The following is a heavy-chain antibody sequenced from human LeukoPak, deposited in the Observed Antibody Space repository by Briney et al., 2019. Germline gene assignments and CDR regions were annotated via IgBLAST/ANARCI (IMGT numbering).Heavy chain of an antibody. CDR2: IYYSGST. CDR1: GGSISSYY. Sequence: SETLSLTCTVSGGSISSYYWSWIRQPPGKGLEWIGYIYYSGSTNYNPSLKSRVTISVDTSKNQFSLKLSSVTAADTAVYYCARGVDYYGVWGQGTLVIVSS. V-gene: IGHV4-59*12. D-gene: IGHD3-10*01. CDR3: ARGVDYYGV. J-gene: IGHJ4*02.